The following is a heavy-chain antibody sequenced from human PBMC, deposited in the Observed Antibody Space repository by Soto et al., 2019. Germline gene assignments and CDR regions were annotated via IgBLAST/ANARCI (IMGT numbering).Heavy chain of an antibody. CDR1: GFTFSNYA. CDR2: ISGSGDST. Sequence: TGVSLRLSCSASGFTFSNYAMSWVRQAPGKGLEWVSSISGSGDSTYYADSVKGRFAISRDNSKYTLYLQMSSLRTEDTSLYYCSKFDSTSNSGYDSFDCWRQGTLVTFSS. D-gene: IGHD5-12*01. CDR3: SKFDSTSNSGYDSFDC. J-gene: IGHJ4*02. V-gene: IGHV3-23*01.